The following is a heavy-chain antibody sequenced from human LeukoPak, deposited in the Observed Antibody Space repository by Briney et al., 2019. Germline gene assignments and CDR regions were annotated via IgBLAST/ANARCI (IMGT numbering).Heavy chain of an antibody. V-gene: IGHV4-4*07. CDR2: IYTGGST. D-gene: IGHD3-10*01. CDR1: GGSISSYY. CDR3: ARDLTMIRGGNNWFDP. J-gene: IGHJ5*02. Sequence: SETLSLTCTVSGGSISSYYWSWIRQSAGKGLEWIGRIYTGGSTSYNPSLKSRVTMSVDTSKNQFSLKLSSVTAADTAVYYCARDLTMIRGGNNWFDPWGQGTLVTVSS.